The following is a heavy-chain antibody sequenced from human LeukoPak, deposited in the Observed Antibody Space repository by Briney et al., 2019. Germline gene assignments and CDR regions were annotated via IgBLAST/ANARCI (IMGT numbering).Heavy chain of an antibody. CDR2: ISVYNHNT. CDR1: GYTFTGYA. Sequence: ASVKVSCKASGYTFTGYAISWVRQAPGQGLEWMGWISVYNHNTNYAQKFQGRVTVTTDTSTRTAYMELRSLRSDDTAVYYCARTNLDCKNGVCYDYWGQGTLVTVSS. J-gene: IGHJ4*02. D-gene: IGHD2-8*01. V-gene: IGHV1-18*01. CDR3: ARTNLDCKNGVCYDY.